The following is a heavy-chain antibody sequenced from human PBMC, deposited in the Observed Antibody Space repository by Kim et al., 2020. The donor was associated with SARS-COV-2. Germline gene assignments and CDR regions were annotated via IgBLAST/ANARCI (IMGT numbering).Heavy chain of an antibody. CDR2: TYYRSKWFH. CDR3: AKRTAAGGAMDV. CDR1: GDSVSSDSAV. J-gene: IGHJ6*02. V-gene: IGHV6-1*01. Sequence: SQTLSLTCAISGDSVSSDSAVWNWIRLSPSRGLEWLGRTYYRSKWFHDYVVSVRSRVTIDPDTSKNPFSLQLSSVSPEDMAVYYCAKRTAAGGAMDVWGQGTTVSFSS. D-gene: IGHD3-10*01.